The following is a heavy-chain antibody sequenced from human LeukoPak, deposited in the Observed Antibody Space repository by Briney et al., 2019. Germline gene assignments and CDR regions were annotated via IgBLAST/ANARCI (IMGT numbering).Heavy chain of an antibody. CDR2: ISSSGSTI. J-gene: IGHJ3*02. D-gene: IGHD4-23*01. Sequence: HPGGSLRLSCAASGFTFSSYAMHWVRQAPGKGLEWVSYISSSGSTIYYADSVKGRFTISRDNAKNSLYLQMNSLRAEDTAVYYCARRMLFYGGAFDIWGQGTMVTVSS. V-gene: IGHV3-48*04. CDR3: ARRMLFYGGAFDI. CDR1: GFTFSSYA.